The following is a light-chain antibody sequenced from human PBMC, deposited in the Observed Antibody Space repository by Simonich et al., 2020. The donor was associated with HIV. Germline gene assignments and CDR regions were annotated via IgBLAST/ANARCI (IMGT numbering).Light chain of an antibody. V-gene: IGKV3-20*01. J-gene: IGKJ2*01. CDR2: DAS. CDR3: QQFGGSPPYT. CDR1: QSVSSY. Sequence: EIVLTQSPAILSLSPGERATLSCRASQSVSSYLAWYQQKPGQAPRLLIYDASNRATGIPDRFSGSGSGTDFTLTISRLEPEDFAVYFCQQFGGSPPYTFGQGTKLEIK.